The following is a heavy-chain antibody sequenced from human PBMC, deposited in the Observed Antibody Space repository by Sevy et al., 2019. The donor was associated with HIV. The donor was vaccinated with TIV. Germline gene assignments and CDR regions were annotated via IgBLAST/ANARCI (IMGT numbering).Heavy chain of an antibody. J-gene: IGHJ1*01. CDR1: GFTFTSSA. CDR2: IVVGRGNT. Sequence: ASVKVSCKASGFTFTSSAVQWVRQARGQRLEWIGWIVVGRGNTNYAQRFQERVTITRVISTSTAYMELSSLRSEDTAVYYCAADISSGYYEYFQHWGQGTLVTVSS. V-gene: IGHV1-58*01. D-gene: IGHD3-22*01. CDR3: AADISSGYYEYFQH.